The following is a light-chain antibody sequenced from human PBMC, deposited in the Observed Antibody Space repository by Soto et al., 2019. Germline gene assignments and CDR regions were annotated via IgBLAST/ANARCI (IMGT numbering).Light chain of an antibody. CDR2: GAS. J-gene: IGKJ1*01. CDR3: HQYYNWPPYT. Sequence: EVVMTQSPATLSVTPGERASLSCRASQSVNSNLAWYQQQPGQAPRLLIYGASTRATGIPARFSGSGSGTEFTLTISSLQSEDFAVYYCHQYYNWPPYTFGQGTKVDI. CDR1: QSVNSN. V-gene: IGKV3-15*01.